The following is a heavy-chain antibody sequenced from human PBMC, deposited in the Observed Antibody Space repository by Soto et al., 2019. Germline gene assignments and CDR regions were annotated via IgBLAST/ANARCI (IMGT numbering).Heavy chain of an antibody. CDR1: GFTFSSYG. J-gene: IGHJ4*02. Sequence: AVGSLRLSCAASGFTFSSYGMHWVRQAPGKGLEWVAVISYDGSNKYYADSVKGRFTISRDNSKNTLYLQMNSLRAEDTAVYYCAKRGLTYYYDSSGYYYVDYWGQGTLVTVSS. CDR3: AKRGLTYYYDSSGYYYVDY. D-gene: IGHD3-22*01. V-gene: IGHV3-30*18. CDR2: ISYDGSNK.